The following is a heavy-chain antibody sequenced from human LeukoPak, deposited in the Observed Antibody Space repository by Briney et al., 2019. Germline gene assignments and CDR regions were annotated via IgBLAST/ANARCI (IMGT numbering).Heavy chain of an antibody. CDR2: IKLDGSEK. D-gene: IGHD3-16*02. J-gene: IGHJ4*02. CDR3: ARGFDDYIWGSYQDY. CDR1: GFTFSSYG. V-gene: IGHV3-7*01. Sequence: GGSLRLSCAASGFTFSSYGMSWVRQAPGKGLEWVANIKLDGSEKYYVDSVKGRFTISRDNAKNSLYLQMNSLRAEDTAVYYCARGFDDYIWGSYQDYWGQGTLVTVSS.